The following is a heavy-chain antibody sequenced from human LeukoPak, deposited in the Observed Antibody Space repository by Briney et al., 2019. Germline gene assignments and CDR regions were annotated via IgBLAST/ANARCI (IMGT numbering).Heavy chain of an antibody. CDR2: ILPGDSIT. V-gene: IGHV5-51*01. D-gene: IGHD1-26*01. CDR1: GSIFSTDW. J-gene: IGHJ6*02. CDR3: TRQGRGMDL. Sequence: GASLKISCLGSGSIFSTDWLAWGRPRPGKGLEWMGTILPGDSITAYSPSFEGQVTISAVKSMRTAYLQWNTLKASDTAIYYCTRQGRGMDLWGQGTTVTVSS.